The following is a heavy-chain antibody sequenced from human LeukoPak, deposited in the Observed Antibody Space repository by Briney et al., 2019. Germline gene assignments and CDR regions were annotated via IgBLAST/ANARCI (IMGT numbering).Heavy chain of an antibody. CDR1: GFSFSSYG. D-gene: IGHD5-18*01. Sequence: GGTLRLSCAASGFSFSSYGMHWVRQAPGKGLEWVAVISYDGSNKYYADSVKGRFTISRDNAKNSLYLQMNSLRAEDTAVYYCARESRGYSYVPFDYWGQGTLVTVSS. CDR2: ISYDGSNK. CDR3: ARESRGYSYVPFDY. V-gene: IGHV3-30*03. J-gene: IGHJ4*02.